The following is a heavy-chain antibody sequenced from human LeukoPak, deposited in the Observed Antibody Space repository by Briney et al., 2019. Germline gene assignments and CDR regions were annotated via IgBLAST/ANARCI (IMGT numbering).Heavy chain of an antibody. Sequence: ASVKVSCKTSGYNFNSHHVHWVRQAPGQGLEWMGITLSHDGSTSSTQKFQGRVTMTEDTSIDTAYMELSSLRSEDTAVFYCATWAGAVIVDKNGGVYWGQGTLVTVSS. J-gene: IGHJ4*02. CDR1: GYNFNSHH. CDR3: ATWAGAVIVDKNGGVY. D-gene: IGHD3-22*01. CDR2: TLSHDGST. V-gene: IGHV1-46*02.